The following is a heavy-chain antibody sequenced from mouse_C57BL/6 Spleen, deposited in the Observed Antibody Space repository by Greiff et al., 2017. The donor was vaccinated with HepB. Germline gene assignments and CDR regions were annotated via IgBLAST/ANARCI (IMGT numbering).Heavy chain of an antibody. D-gene: IGHD1-1*01. J-gene: IGHJ2*01. CDR3: AITTFDY. CDR1: GYAFSSSW. CDR2: IYPGDGDT. Sequence: QVQLKESGPELVKPGASVKISCKASGYAFSSSWMNWVKQRPGKGLEWIGRIYPGDGDTNYNGKFKGKATLTADKSSSTAYMQLSSLTSEDSAVYFCAITTFDYWGQGTTLTVSS. V-gene: IGHV1-82*01.